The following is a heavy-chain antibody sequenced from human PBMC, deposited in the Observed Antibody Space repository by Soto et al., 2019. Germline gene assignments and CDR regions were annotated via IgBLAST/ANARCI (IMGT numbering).Heavy chain of an antibody. CDR2: ISSNSNYI. CDR1: GFTFSSYT. J-gene: IGHJ4*02. D-gene: IGHD1-26*01. Sequence: EMKLVESGGGLVKPGGSLRLSCVASGFTFSSYTMNWVRQDPGKGLEWVSSISSNSNYIYYADSVKGRFTISRDNTKNSLYLQMNGLRAEDTAVYYCARKDSGSFYGAFRCGGQETLVTVSS. V-gene: IGHV3-21*01. CDR3: ARKDSGSFYGAFRC.